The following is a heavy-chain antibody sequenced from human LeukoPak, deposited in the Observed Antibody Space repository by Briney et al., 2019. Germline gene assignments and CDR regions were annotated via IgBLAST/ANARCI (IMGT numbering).Heavy chain of an antibody. J-gene: IGHJ4*02. Sequence: GGSLRLSCAASGFTFSSYAMHWVRQAPGKGLEWVAVISYDGSNKYYADSVKGRFTISRDNSKNTLYLQMNSLRAEDTAVYYCARDKIGLTTVTTGYFDYWGQGTLVTVSS. D-gene: IGHD4-17*01. V-gene: IGHV3-30-3*01. CDR2: ISYDGSNK. CDR3: ARDKIGLTTVTTGYFDY. CDR1: GFTFSSYA.